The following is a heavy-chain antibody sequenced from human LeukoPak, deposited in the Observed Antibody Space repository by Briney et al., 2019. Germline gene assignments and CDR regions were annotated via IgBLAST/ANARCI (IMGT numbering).Heavy chain of an antibody. CDR3: ARGASGWSFDY. Sequence: ASVKVSCKASGYSFTNYGINWVRQAPGQGLEWMGWISAYTGNTDYPQNLQGRVTMTTDTSTNTAYVELRSLRSDDAAVYYCARGASGWSFDYWGQGTLVTVSS. D-gene: IGHD6-19*01. CDR1: GYSFTNYG. CDR2: ISAYTGNT. J-gene: IGHJ4*02. V-gene: IGHV1-18*01.